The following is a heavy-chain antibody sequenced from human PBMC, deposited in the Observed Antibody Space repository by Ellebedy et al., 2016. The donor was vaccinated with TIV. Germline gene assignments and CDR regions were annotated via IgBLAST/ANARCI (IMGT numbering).Heavy chain of an antibody. V-gene: IGHV4-59*01. CDR1: GGSISYYY. J-gene: IGHJ5*02. D-gene: IGHD6-19*01. CDR3: ARAVAVAGTFSFDP. Sequence: SETLSLTCTVSGGSISYYYWSWIRQPPGKGLEWIGYVYYSGSTSYNPPLKSRVTISVDTSRNQFSLTLRSVTAADTAVYYCARAVAVAGTFSFDPWGQGTLVTVSS. CDR2: VYYSGST.